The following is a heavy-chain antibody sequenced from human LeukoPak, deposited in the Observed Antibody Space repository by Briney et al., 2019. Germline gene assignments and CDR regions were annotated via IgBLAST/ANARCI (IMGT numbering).Heavy chain of an antibody. CDR3: ARRVGSGWPAQH. J-gene: IGHJ1*01. CDR1: GYTFTNYN. CDR2: MNPNSGNT. Sequence: ASVKVSCKASGYTFTNYNIDWVRQATGQGLEWMGWMNPNSGNTGYAQKFQGRLNMTRNTSISTAYMELSSLRSEDTAVYYCARRVGSGWPAQHWGQGTLVTVSS. V-gene: IGHV1-8*01. D-gene: IGHD6-19*01.